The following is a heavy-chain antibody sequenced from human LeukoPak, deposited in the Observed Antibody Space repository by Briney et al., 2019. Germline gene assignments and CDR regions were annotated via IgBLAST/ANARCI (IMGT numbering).Heavy chain of an antibody. CDR3: ARGPKYYYDSSGYYRRRAFDI. V-gene: IGHV4-4*02. J-gene: IGHJ3*02. Sequence: PSGTLSLTCAVSGGSISSSNWWSWIRQPPGKGLEWIGEIYHSGSTNYNPSLKSRVTISVDTSKNQFSLKLSSVTAADTAVYYCARGPKYYYDSSGYYRRRAFDIWGQGTMVTVSS. CDR1: GGSISSSNW. CDR2: IYHSGST. D-gene: IGHD3-22*01.